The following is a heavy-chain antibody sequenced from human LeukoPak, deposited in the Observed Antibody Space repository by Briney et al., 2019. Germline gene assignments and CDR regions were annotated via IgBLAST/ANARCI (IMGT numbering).Heavy chain of an antibody. Sequence: GGSLRLSCAASGFTFSGFIIHWVRQAHGKGLEWIGRVTSKTNSYATAYAASVKGRFTVSRDDSKKTAYLQMNSLKTEDTAVYYCAAGITLVRGGTFDIWGQGTMVIVSS. J-gene: IGHJ3*02. D-gene: IGHD3-10*01. CDR2: VTSKTNSYAT. CDR1: GFTFSGFI. CDR3: AAGITLVRGGTFDI. V-gene: IGHV3-73*01.